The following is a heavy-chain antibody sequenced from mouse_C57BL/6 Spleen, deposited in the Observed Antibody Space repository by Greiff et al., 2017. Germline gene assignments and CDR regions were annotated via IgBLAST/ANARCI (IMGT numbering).Heavy chain of an antibody. V-gene: IGHV5-16*01. CDR1: GFTFSDYY. J-gene: IGHJ1*03. CDR2: INYDGSST. Sequence: DVKLVESEGGLVQPGRSLKLSCTASGFTFSDYYMAWVRQVPEKGLEWVATINYDGSSTYYLDSLKSRFIISRDNAKNILYLQMSSLKSEDTATYYGAREDYYGSSYVYFDVWGTGTTVTVSS. CDR3: AREDYYGSSYVYFDV. D-gene: IGHD1-1*01.